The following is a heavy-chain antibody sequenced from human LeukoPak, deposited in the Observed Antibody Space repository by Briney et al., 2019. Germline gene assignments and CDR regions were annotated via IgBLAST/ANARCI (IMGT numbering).Heavy chain of an antibody. Sequence: GRSLRLSCAASGFTFSTYSMHWVRQAPGKGLEWVAVISYDGRNQYYADSVKGRFTISRDNSKNTLYLQMNSLRAEDTAVYYCAKDQYSNYYYGMDVWGRGTTVTVSS. D-gene: IGHD4-11*01. CDR1: GFTFSTYS. CDR2: ISYDGRNQ. J-gene: IGHJ6*02. CDR3: AKDQYSNYYYGMDV. V-gene: IGHV3-30*18.